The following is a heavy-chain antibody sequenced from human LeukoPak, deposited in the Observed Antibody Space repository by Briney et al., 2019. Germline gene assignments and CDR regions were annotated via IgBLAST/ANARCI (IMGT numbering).Heavy chain of an antibody. CDR1: AGTFSGYE. D-gene: IGHD2-2*01. J-gene: IGHJ4*02. CDR3: AKDPTVVYDY. CDR2: ISGGGGST. Sequence: GGSLGLSYAPPAGTFSGYERSWVRQPPGKGLVWVSAISGGGGSTYYADSVKGRFTISRDNSKNTLYLQMNSLRAEDTAVYYCAKDPTVVYDYWGQATLVTVSS. V-gene: IGHV3-23*01.